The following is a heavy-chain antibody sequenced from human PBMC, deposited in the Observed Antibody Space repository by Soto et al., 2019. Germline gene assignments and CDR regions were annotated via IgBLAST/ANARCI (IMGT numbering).Heavy chain of an antibody. J-gene: IGHJ4*02. Sequence: GGSLRLSCAASGFTFSDHYMDWVRQAPGKGLEWVGRTRNKANSYTTEYAATVKGRFTISRDDSKNSPYLQMNSLKTEDTALYYCVSVSGSYYYDYWGQGTLVTVSS. CDR1: GFTFSDHY. V-gene: IGHV3-72*01. D-gene: IGHD3-10*01. CDR2: TRNKANSYTT. CDR3: VSVSGSYYYDY.